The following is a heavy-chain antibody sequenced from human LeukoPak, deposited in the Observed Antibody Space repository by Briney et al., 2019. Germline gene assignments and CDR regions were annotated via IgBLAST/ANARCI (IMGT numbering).Heavy chain of an antibody. V-gene: IGHV3-23*01. D-gene: IGHD1-1*01. J-gene: IGHJ4*02. CDR3: AKDTGTTRRFDY. CDR1: GFTFSSYA. CDR2: ITGSGGNT. Sequence: GGSLRLSCAASGFTFSSYAMSWVRQAPGKGLEWVSGITGSGGNTNYADAVKGRFTISRDNSKNTLYLQMNSLRAEDTAIYYCAKDTGTTRRFDYWGQGTLVTVSS.